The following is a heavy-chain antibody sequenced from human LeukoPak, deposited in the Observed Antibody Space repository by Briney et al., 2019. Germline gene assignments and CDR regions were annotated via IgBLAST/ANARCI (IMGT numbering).Heavy chain of an antibody. CDR3: ARSDYYGSGPYYMDV. D-gene: IGHD3-10*01. CDR1: GGSISSYY. V-gene: IGHV4-59*01. CDR2: IYYSGST. J-gene: IGHJ6*03. Sequence: SETLSLTCTVSGGSISSYYWSWIRQPPGKGLEWIGYIYYSGSTNYSPSLKSRVTISIDTSKNQFSLKLSSVTAADTAVYYCARSDYYGSGPYYMDVWGKGTTVTVSS.